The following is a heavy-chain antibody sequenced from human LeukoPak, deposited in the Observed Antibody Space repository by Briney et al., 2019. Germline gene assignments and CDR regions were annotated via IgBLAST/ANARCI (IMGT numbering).Heavy chain of an antibody. CDR2: ISYDGSNK. CDR1: GFTFSSSA. J-gene: IGHJ4*02. CDR3: ASGSFDY. V-gene: IGHV3-30-3*01. Sequence: PGRSLRLSCAASGFTFSSSAMHWVRQAPGKGLEWVAVISYDGSNKYYADSVKGRFTISRDNSKNTLYLQMNSLRAEDTAVYYCASGSFDYWGQGTLGTVS.